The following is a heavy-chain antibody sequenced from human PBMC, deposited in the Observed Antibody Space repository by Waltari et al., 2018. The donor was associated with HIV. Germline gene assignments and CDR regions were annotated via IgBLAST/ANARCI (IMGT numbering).Heavy chain of an antibody. D-gene: IGHD2-15*01. J-gene: IGHJ3*02. CDR2: IKQDGSWK. CDR3: ARMIVVVVAATGAFDS. CDR1: GFTFRTYW. Sequence: EVQLVASVGGLVQPGGSLRLSCAASGFTFRTYWMRWVRQAPGKGLEWVANIKQDGSWKYYVDSVKGRFTISRDNAKNSLYLQMNSLRAEDTAVYYCARMIVVVVAATGAFDSWGQGTMVTVSS. V-gene: IGHV3-7*01.